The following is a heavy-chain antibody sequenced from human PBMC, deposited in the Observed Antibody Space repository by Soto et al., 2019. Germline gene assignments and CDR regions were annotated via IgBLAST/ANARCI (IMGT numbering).Heavy chain of an antibody. V-gene: IGHV3-23*01. J-gene: IGHJ4*02. Sequence: GGSLRLSCSPSGFTFKDCAISWFRQAPGKGLEWVSGISGSGGATYYTDSVEGRFTISKDFSKNTVSLQMTGLRVDDTAVYYCARARTAFYRYYFDSWGQGALVTVSS. CDR1: GFTFKDCA. D-gene: IGHD2-21*02. CDR3: ARARTAFYRYYFDS. CDR2: ISGSGGAT.